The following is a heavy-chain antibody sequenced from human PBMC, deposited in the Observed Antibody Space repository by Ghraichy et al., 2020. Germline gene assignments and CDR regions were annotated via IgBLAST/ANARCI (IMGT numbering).Heavy chain of an antibody. CDR2: IYHSGST. CDR1: GGSISSSNW. CDR3: AREKEPMYYDFWSGYYSYCYYYIDV. D-gene: IGHD3-3*01. Sequence: SETLSLTCAVSGGSISSSNWWSWVRQPPGKGLEWIGEIYHSGSTNYNPSLKSRVTISVDKSKNQFSLKLSSVTAADTAVYYCAREKEPMYYDFWSGYYSYCYYYIDVWGKGTTVTVSS. V-gene: IGHV4-4*02. J-gene: IGHJ6*03.